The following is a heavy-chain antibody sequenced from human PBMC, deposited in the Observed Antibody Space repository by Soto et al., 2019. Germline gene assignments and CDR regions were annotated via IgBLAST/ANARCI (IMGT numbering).Heavy chain of an antibody. CDR2: IYYSGST. CDR1: GGSISSYY. V-gene: IGHV4-59*12. CDR3: ATLPPRIVVTVLPIPS. Sequence: ASETLSLTCTVSGGSISSYYWSWIRQPPGKGLEWIGYIYYSGSTNYNPSLKSRVTISVDRSKNQFSLNLKSVTAADTAVYYCATLPPRIVVTVLPIPSWGQGTLVTVSS. D-gene: IGHD2-15*01. J-gene: IGHJ4*02.